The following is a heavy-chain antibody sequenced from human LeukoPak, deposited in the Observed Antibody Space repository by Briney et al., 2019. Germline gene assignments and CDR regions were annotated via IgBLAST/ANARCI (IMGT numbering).Heavy chain of an antibody. J-gene: IGHJ4*02. Sequence: GGTLRLSCAASGFTFSSYGMSWVRQAPGKGLEWVSVISGSGGSTYYADSVKGRFTISRDNFKNTLYLQMNSLRAEDTAVYYCAKERMVGATTPGNWGQGTLVTVPS. CDR2: ISGSGGST. V-gene: IGHV3-23*01. D-gene: IGHD1-26*01. CDR1: GFTFSSYG. CDR3: AKERMVGATTPGN.